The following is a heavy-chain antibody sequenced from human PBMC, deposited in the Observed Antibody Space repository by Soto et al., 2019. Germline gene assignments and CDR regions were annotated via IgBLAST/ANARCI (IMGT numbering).Heavy chain of an antibody. V-gene: IGHV3-23*01. CDR2: LSGTGIST. CDR3: ATTYDSSGYDY. J-gene: IGHJ4*02. D-gene: IGHD3-22*01. CDR1: GFTFSGYA. Sequence: SGGSLRLSCAASGFTFSGYAMNWVRQAPGKGLEWVSALSGTGISTYYADTVKGRFTISRDNSRNTLHLQMSSLRAEDTAVYYCATTYDSSGYDYWGQGTLVTVSS.